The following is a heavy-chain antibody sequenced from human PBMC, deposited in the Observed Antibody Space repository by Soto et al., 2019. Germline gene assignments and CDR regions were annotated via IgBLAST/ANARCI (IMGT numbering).Heavy chain of an antibody. CDR1: GYTFTNYD. CDR2: MNPNSANT. CDR3: ARQSYYGSGSYPPMYNWFDP. D-gene: IGHD3-10*01. J-gene: IGHJ5*02. V-gene: IGHV1-8*01. Sequence: GASVKVSCKASGYTFTNYDINWVRQATGQGLEWMGWMNPNSANTGYAQKFQGRVTMTRNTSINTAYMELSSLRSEDTAVYYCARQSYYGSGSYPPMYNWFDPWGQGALVTVSS.